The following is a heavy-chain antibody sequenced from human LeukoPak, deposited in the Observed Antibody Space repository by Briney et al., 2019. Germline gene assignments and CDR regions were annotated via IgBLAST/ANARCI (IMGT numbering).Heavy chain of an antibody. CDR3: AREGRALYYGMDV. CDR2: INPNSGGT. J-gene: IGHJ6*02. CDR1: GGTFSSYA. Sequence: ASVKVSCKASGGTFSSYAISWVRQAPGQGLEWMGWINPNSGGTNYAQKFQGWVTMTRDTSISTAYMELSRLRSDDTAVYYCAREGRALYYGMDVWGQGTTVTVSS. V-gene: IGHV1-2*04.